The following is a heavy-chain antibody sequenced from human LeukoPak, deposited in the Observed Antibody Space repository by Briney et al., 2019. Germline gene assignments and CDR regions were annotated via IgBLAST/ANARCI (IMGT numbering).Heavy chain of an antibody. CDR3: ARLITMVRGVILYYFDY. V-gene: IGHV4-59*08. Sequence: SETLSLTCTVSGGSISSYYWSWIRQPPGKGLEWIGSIYHSGSTYYNPSLKSRVTISVDTSKNQFSLKLSSVTAADTAVYYCARLITMVRGVILYYFDYWGQGTLVTVSS. J-gene: IGHJ4*02. CDR1: GGSISSYY. D-gene: IGHD3-10*01. CDR2: IYHSGST.